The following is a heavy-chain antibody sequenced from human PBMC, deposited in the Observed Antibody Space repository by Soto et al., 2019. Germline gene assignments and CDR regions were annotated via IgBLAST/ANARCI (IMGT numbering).Heavy chain of an antibody. CDR2: IYYSGST. Sequence: SETLSLTCTVSGGSMSSYYWSWIRQPPGKGLEWIGYIYYSGSTNYNPSLKSRVTISVDTSKNQFSLKLSSVTAADTAVYYCARESGYSYGNSILDYWGQGTLVTVSS. CDR3: ARESGYSYGNSILDY. CDR1: GGSMSSYY. J-gene: IGHJ4*02. V-gene: IGHV4-59*01. D-gene: IGHD5-18*01.